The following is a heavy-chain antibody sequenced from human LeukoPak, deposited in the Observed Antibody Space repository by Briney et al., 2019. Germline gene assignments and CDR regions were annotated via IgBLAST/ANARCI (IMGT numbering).Heavy chain of an antibody. CDR3: ARDQPTIRFPYFDY. D-gene: IGHD5-24*01. V-gene: IGHV1-69*06. CDR1: GGTFSSYA. CDR2: IIPIFGTA. J-gene: IGHJ4*02. Sequence: GAPVKVSCKASGGTFSSYAISWVRQAPGQGLEWMGRIIPIFGTANYAQKFQGRVTITADKSTSTAYMELSSLRSEDTAVYYCARDQPTIRFPYFDYWGQGTLVTVSS.